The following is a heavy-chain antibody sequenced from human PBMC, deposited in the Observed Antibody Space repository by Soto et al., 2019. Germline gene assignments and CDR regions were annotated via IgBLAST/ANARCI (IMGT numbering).Heavy chain of an antibody. Sequence: SETLSLTCTVSGGSISGYYWSWIRQTPGKVLEWVGYIHYSGSTNYNPSLKSRVTMSVDSAKNQFSLQLSSVTAADTAVYYCTKYRRTDAEGHSFDYWGQGALVTVSS. D-gene: IGHD2-2*01. CDR1: GGSISGYY. V-gene: IGHV4-59*01. CDR2: IHYSGST. CDR3: TKYRRTDAEGHSFDY. J-gene: IGHJ4*02.